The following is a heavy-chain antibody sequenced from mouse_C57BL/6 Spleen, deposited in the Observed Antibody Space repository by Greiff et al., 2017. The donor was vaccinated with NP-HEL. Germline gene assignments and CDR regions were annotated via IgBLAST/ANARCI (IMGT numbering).Heavy chain of an antibody. Sequence: EVQLQQSGPELVKPGASVKISCKASGYTFTDYYMNWVKQSHGKSLEWIGDINPNNGGTSYNQKFKGKATLTVDKSSSTAYMELRSLTSEDSAVYYCASLVDYDEYFDYWGQGTTLTVSS. V-gene: IGHV1-26*01. CDR3: ASLVDYDEYFDY. CDR2: INPNNGGT. CDR1: GYTFTDYY. D-gene: IGHD2-4*01. J-gene: IGHJ2*01.